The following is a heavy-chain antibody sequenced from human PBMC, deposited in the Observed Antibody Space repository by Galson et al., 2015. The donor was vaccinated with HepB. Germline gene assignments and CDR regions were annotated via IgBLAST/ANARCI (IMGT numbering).Heavy chain of an antibody. V-gene: IGHV4-34*01. CDR2: INHSGST. CDR3: ASRPRGYSYGSRVGGSFDY. D-gene: IGHD5-18*01. CDR1: GGSFSGYY. J-gene: IGHJ4*02. Sequence: ETLSLTCTVSGGSFSGYYWSWIRQPPGKGLEWIGEINHSGSTNYNPSLKSRVTISVDTSKNQFSLKLSSVTAADTAVYYCASRPRGYSYGSRVGGSFDYWGQGTLVTVSS.